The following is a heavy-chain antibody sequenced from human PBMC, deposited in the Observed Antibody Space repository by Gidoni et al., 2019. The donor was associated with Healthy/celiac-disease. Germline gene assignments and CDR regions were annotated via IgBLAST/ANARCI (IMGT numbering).Heavy chain of an antibody. V-gene: IGHV4-34*01. J-gene: IGHJ4*02. CDR1: GGSFSGYY. CDR3: ASAYCGGDCYLDY. CDR2: INHSGST. D-gene: IGHD2-21*02. Sequence: QVQLQQWGAGLLKPSETLSLTCAVSGGSFSGYYWSWIRQPPGKGLEGIGEINHSGSTNYNPSLKSRVTISVDTSKNQFSLKLSSVTAADTAVYYCASAYCGGDCYLDYWGQGTLVTVSS.